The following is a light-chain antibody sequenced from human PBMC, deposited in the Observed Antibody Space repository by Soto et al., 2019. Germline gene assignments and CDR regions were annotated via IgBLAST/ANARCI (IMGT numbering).Light chain of an antibody. CDR2: GAA. J-gene: IGKJ1*01. CDR1: ESVDSNY. Sequence: EIVLTQSPGPLSLSPGERATLSCRATESVDSNYLAWYQQKPGQAPRLLIYGAASRATGTPDRFSGSGSGTDFILTISRLDPEDSAVYYCQQYSDSPQTFGQGTKVEIK. CDR3: QQYSDSPQT. V-gene: IGKV3-20*01.